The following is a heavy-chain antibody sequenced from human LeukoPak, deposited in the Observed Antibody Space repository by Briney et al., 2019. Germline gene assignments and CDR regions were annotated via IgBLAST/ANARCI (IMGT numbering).Heavy chain of an antibody. CDR2: ISGSGGTT. CDR1: GFTFSSYG. J-gene: IGHJ4*02. D-gene: IGHD3-10*01. Sequence: PGGSLRLSCAASGFTFSSYGMSWVRQAPGKGLEWVSSISGSGGTTYYADSVKGRFTLSRDNSKNTLYLQMNSLRAEDTAAYYCAKGSRSLRFGEAGDYWGQGTLVTVSS. V-gene: IGHV3-23*01. CDR3: AKGSRSLRFGEAGDY.